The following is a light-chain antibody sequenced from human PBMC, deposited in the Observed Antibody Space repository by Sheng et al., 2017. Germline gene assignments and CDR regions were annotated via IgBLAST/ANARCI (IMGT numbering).Light chain of an antibody. Sequence: DIVMTQSPDSLAVSLGERATINCKSSQSVLYSSNNKNHLAWYQXKPGQPPKLLIYWASTRESGVPDRFSGXGSGTDFTLTISSLQAEDVAVYYCQQYYSTPLTFGPGTKVDIK. CDR3: QQYYSTPLT. CDR1: QSVLYSSNNKNH. V-gene: IGKV4-1*01. J-gene: IGKJ3*01. CDR2: WAS.